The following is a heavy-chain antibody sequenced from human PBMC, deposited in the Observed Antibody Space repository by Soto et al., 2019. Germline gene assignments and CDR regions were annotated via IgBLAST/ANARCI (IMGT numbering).Heavy chain of an antibody. V-gene: IGHV3-15*07. CDR3: TTDTAMVGYYGMDV. D-gene: IGHD5-18*01. J-gene: IGHJ6*02. CDR2: IKSKTDGGTT. CDR1: GFTFSNAW. Sequence: EVQLVESGGGLVKPGGSLRLSCAASGFTFSNAWMNWVRQAPGKGLEWVGRIKSKTDGGTTDYAGPVKGRFTISRDDSKNTLNLQMNSLKTEDTAVYYCTTDTAMVGYYGMDVWGQGTTVTVSS.